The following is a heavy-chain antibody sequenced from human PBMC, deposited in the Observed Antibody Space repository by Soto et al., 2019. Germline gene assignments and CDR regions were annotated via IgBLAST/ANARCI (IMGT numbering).Heavy chain of an antibody. V-gene: IGHV3-30-3*01. D-gene: IGHD2-15*01. Sequence: QVQLVESGGGVVQPGRSLRLSCAASGFTFSSYTMHWVRQAPGKGLEWVAVISYDGSNKYYADSVKGRFTISRDISNNTLYLHMNSLRAEDTAVYYCARAGGLLLDYWGQGTLVTVSS. CDR2: ISYDGSNK. CDR1: GFTFSSYT. CDR3: ARAGGLLLDY. J-gene: IGHJ4*02.